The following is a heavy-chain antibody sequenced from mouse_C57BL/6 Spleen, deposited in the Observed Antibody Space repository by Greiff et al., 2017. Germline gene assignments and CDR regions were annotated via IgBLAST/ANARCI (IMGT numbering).Heavy chain of an antibody. CDR3: ARSYSSGYVGY. CDR1: GYTFTSYW. J-gene: IGHJ2*01. Sequence: VQLQQPGAELARPGSSVKLSCKASGYTFTSYWMHWVKQRPIQGLEWIGNIDPSDSETHYNQKFKDKATLTVDKSSSTAYMQLSSLTSEDSAVYYCARSYSSGYVGYWGQGTTLTVSS. D-gene: IGHD3-2*02. CDR2: IDPSDSET. V-gene: IGHV1-52*01.